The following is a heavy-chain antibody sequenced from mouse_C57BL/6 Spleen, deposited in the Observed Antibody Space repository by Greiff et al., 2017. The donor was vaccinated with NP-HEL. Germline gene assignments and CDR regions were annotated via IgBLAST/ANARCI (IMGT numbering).Heavy chain of an antibody. CDR3: TRGDYYHYAMDY. V-gene: IGHV5-9-1*02. CDR2: ISSGGDYI. J-gene: IGHJ4*01. CDR1: GFTFSSYA. D-gene: IGHD1-1*01. Sequence: EVQGVESGEGLVKPGGSLKLSCAASGFTFSSYAMSWVRQTPEKRLEWVAYISSGGDYIYYADTVKGRFTISRDNARNTLYLQMSSLKSEDTAMYYCTRGDYYHYAMDYWGQGTSVTVSS.